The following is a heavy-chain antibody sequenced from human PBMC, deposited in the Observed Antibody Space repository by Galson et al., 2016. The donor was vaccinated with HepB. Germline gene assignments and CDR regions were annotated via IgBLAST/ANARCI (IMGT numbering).Heavy chain of an antibody. D-gene: IGHD3-3*01. V-gene: IGHV1-18*01. Sequence: SVKVSCKASGYTFSSYGISWVRQAPGQGLEWMGWSSGYNGNKKYAQQFQGRVTVTTDTSTSTDYMELRSQRPDDTAVYYCARDRRVALFGMDVWGQGTTVTVPS. J-gene: IGHJ6*02. CDR3: ARDRRVALFGMDV. CDR1: GYTFSSYG. CDR2: SSGYNGNK.